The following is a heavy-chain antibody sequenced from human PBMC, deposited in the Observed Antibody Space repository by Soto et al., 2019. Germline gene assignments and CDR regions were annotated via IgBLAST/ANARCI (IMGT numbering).Heavy chain of an antibody. CDR3: ARQEGTTPYYYGMDV. Sequence: PXEFLKISFKGSGYSFTSYWIGWVRQIPGKGLEWMGIIYPGDSDTRYSPSFQGQVTISADKSISTAYLQWSSLKASDTAMYYCARQEGTTPYYYGMDVWGQGTTVTVSS. V-gene: IGHV5-51*01. CDR1: GYSFTSYW. D-gene: IGHD1-1*01. CDR2: IYPGDSDT. J-gene: IGHJ6*02.